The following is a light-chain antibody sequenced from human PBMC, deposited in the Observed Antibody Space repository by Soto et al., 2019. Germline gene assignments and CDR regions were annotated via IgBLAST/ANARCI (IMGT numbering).Light chain of an antibody. Sequence: EIVLTQSPGTLSLSPGERATLSCRDSQSVSTTYLAWYQQKPGQAPRLLIYGASSRATGIPDRFSGSGSGTDFTLTISRLEPEDFAVYYCQNYGSASYTFRKWTKLEIK. CDR1: QSVSTTY. CDR3: QNYGSASYT. V-gene: IGKV3-20*01. CDR2: GAS. J-gene: IGKJ2*01.